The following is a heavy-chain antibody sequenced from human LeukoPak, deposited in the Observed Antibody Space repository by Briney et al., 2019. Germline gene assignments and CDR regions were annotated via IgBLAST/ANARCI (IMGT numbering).Heavy chain of an antibody. Sequence: PSETLSLTCTVSGDSISSPFYYWAWIRQPPGKGLQWIGTIYYTGSTYSNPSLKSRVTISDETSNNQFFLRLASVTAADTAVYYCARDGEGYGDYLFDYWGQGTLVTVSS. J-gene: IGHJ4*02. CDR3: ARDGEGYGDYLFDY. V-gene: IGHV4-39*07. CDR2: IYYTGST. D-gene: IGHD4-17*01. CDR1: GDSISSPFYY.